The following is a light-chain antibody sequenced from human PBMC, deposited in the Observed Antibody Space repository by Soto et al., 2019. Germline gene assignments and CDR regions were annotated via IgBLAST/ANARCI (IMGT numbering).Light chain of an antibody. Sequence: IVLTQSPATLSVSPGERATLSCWASQTLDSMVAWYQQKSGQAPRLLIYSASARATGVPARFSGYGSGTDFTLTISSLQSEDLGVYHCQQYKDWPTTFGQGTKVEV. CDR3: QQYKDWPTT. V-gene: IGKV3-15*01. J-gene: IGKJ1*01. CDR1: QTLDSM. CDR2: SAS.